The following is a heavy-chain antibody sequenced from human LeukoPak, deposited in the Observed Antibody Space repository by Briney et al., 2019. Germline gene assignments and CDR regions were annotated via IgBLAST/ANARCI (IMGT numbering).Heavy chain of an antibody. Sequence: GRSLRLSCAASGFTFSSYAMHWVRQAPGKGLEWVAVISYDGSDNYYADSVKGRFTISGDNSKNTLYLQMNSLRAEDTAVYYCARDRRRYGSGSPFDYWGQGTLVTVSS. CDR3: ARDRRRYGSGSPFDY. CDR1: GFTFSSYA. V-gene: IGHV3-30*04. D-gene: IGHD3-10*01. CDR2: ISYDGSDN. J-gene: IGHJ4*02.